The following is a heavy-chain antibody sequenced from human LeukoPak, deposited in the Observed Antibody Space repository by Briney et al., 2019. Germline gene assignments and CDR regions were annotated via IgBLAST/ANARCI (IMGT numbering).Heavy chain of an antibody. J-gene: IGHJ4*02. CDR3: ASGANFHTLSY. Sequence: GASVKVSCKASGGTFSSYAISWVRQAPGQGLEWMGGIIPIFGTANYAQKFQGRVTITADESTSTAYMELSSLRSEDTAVYYCASGANFHTLSYWGQGTLVTVSS. V-gene: IGHV1-69*13. CDR2: IIPIFGTA. CDR1: GGTFSSYA. D-gene: IGHD2/OR15-2a*01.